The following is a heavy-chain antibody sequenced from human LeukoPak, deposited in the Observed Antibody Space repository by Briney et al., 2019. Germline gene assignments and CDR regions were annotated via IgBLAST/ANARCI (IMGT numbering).Heavy chain of an antibody. CDR3: AKERDTAMVTIDY. J-gene: IGHJ4*02. D-gene: IGHD5-18*01. CDR1: GFTLSSYG. V-gene: IGHV3-30*02. Sequence: GGSLRLSCAASGFTLSSYGMHWVRQAPGKGLEWVAFIRYDGSNKYYADSVKGRFTISRDNSKNTLYLQMNSLRVEDTAVYYCAKERDTAMVTIDYWGQGTLVTVSS. CDR2: IRYDGSNK.